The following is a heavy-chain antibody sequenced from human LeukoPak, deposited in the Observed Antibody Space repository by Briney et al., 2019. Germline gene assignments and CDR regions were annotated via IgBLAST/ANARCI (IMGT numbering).Heavy chain of an antibody. J-gene: IGHJ4*02. CDR3: ARVEGYYYDK. D-gene: IGHD3-22*01. Sequence: ASVKVSCKASGYTFTGYYMHWVRQAPGQGLEWMGWINPNSGGTNYAQKFQGRVTMTRNTSISTAYMELSSLRSEDTAVYYCARVEGYYYDKWGQGTLVTVSS. CDR1: GYTFTGYY. V-gene: IGHV1-2*02. CDR2: INPNSGGT.